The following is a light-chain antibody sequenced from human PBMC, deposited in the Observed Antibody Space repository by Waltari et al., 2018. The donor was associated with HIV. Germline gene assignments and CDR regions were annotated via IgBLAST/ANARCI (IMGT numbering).Light chain of an antibody. V-gene: IGKV3-15*01. CDR3: QQHKNWPLYT. J-gene: IGKJ2*01. CDR1: QSVGSN. CDR2: DAS. Sequence: EIVMTQSPATLSVSPGQRATLSCGASQSVGSNLAWYQQKPGQAPRLLVYDASTRATGIPDRFSGSGSGTEFTLTISCLQSEDFAVYYCQQHKNWPLYTFGPGTNVEMK.